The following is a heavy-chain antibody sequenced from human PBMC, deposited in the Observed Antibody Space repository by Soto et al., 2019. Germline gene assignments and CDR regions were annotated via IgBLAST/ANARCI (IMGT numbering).Heavy chain of an antibody. CDR2: INAGNGNT. CDR1: GYTFTSYA. CDR3: ARDPDYGDYGTSPADDY. D-gene: IGHD4-17*01. Sequence: QVQLVQSGAEEKKPGASVKVSCKASGYTFTSYAMHWVRQAPGQGLEWMGWINAGNGNTKYSQKFQGRVTITRDTSASTAYMELSSLRSEDTAVYYCARDPDYGDYGTSPADDYWGQGTLVTVSS. V-gene: IGHV1-3*05. J-gene: IGHJ4*02.